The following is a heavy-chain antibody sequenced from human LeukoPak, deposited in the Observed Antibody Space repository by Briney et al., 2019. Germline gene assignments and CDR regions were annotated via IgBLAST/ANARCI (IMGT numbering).Heavy chain of an antibody. Sequence: PSETLSLTCAVYGGSFSGYYWGWIRQPPGKGLEWIGSIYYIGSTYYNPSLKSRVTISVDTSKNQFSLNLISVTAADTAVYYCARLFWVGDIYYIDYWGQGTLVTVSS. D-gene: IGHD3-10*02. V-gene: IGHV4-34*11. CDR3: ARLFWVGDIYYIDY. CDR2: IYYIGST. J-gene: IGHJ4*02. CDR1: GGSFSGYY.